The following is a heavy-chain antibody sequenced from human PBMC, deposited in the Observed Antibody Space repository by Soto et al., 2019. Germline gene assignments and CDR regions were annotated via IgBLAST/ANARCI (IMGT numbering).Heavy chain of an antibody. CDR1: GDSISASTYY. D-gene: IGHD3-3*01. CDR2: IYYDGTT. J-gene: IGHJ3*01. CDR3: SRHGVNSPFRF. Sequence: QLQLQESGPGLVRPSETLSLTCIVSGDSISASTYYWGWVRQPPGEGLEWIGSIYYDGTTYSSPSLKSRVSLSVDTPRHQSSLKLTSVTAADTAGYYCSRHGVNSPFRFWGQGTMVTVSS. V-gene: IGHV4-39*01.